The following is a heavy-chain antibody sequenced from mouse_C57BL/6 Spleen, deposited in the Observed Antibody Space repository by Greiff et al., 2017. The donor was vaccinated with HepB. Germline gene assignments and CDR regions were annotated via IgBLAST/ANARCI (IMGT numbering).Heavy chain of an antibody. V-gene: IGHV1-42*01. Sequence: VQLQQSGPELVKPGASVKISCKASGYSFTGYYMNWVKQSPEKSLEWIGEINPSTGGTTYNQKFKAKATLTVDKSSSTAYMQLKSLTSEDSAVYYCARKERYEYDDAWFAYWGQGTLVTVSA. D-gene: IGHD2-4*01. CDR1: GYSFTGYY. CDR3: ARKERYEYDDAWFAY. J-gene: IGHJ3*01. CDR2: INPSTGGT.